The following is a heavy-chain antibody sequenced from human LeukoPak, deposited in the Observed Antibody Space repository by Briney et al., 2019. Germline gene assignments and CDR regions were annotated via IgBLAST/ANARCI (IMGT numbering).Heavy chain of an antibody. CDR1: GFTFSSYS. D-gene: IGHD6-19*01. J-gene: IGHJ4*02. V-gene: IGHV3-21*04. CDR3: AKDLDGSGLYGGIDF. Sequence: PGGSLRLSCAASGFTFSSYSMNWVRQAPGKGLEWVSSITSGSSYIYYADSVKGRFTISRDNAKNSLYLQMNSLRAEDTAVYYCAKDLDGSGLYGGIDFWGQGTLVTVSS. CDR2: ITSGSSYI.